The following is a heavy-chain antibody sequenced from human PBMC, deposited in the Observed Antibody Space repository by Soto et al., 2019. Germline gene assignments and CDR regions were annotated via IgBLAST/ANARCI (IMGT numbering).Heavy chain of an antibody. D-gene: IGHD3-10*01. CDR3: AKRPTSTGFGDPFDI. J-gene: IGHJ3*02. CDR2: ISSSGGNT. V-gene: IGHV3-23*01. CDR1: GFTFSTYA. Sequence: LRLSCAASGFTFSTYAMSWVRQAPGKGLEWVSTISSSGGNTYYTDSVKGRFTISRDNSKNTLYLQMNSLRAEDTAIYYCAKRPTSTGFGDPFDIWGQGTMVTVSS.